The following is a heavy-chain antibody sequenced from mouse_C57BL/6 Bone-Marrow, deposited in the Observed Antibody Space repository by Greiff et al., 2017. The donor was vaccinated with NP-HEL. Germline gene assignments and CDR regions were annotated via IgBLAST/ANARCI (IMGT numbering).Heavy chain of an antibody. Sequence: EVKLVESGGGLVKPGGSLKLSCAASGFTFSSYAMSWVRQTPEKRLEWVATISAGGSYTYYPDNVKGRFTISRDNAKNNLYLQMSHLKSEDTAMYYCARDQVGRGDFDYWGQGTTLTVSS. D-gene: IGHD4-1*01. CDR1: GFTFSSYA. V-gene: IGHV5-4*01. CDR3: ARDQVGRGDFDY. CDR2: ISAGGSYT. J-gene: IGHJ2*01.